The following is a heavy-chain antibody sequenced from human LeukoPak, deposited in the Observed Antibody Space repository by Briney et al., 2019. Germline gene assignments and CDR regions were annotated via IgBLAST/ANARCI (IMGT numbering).Heavy chain of an antibody. Sequence: GGSPRLSCAASGSTFSSYWMSWVRQAPGKGLEWVANIKHDGSVQYCVDSVKGRFTISRDNAKNSLYLQMNSLRAEDTAVYYCARDPEDYYDSSAYYDGFDMWGQGTMVTVSS. J-gene: IGHJ3*02. CDR1: GSTFSSYW. CDR2: IKHDGSVQ. D-gene: IGHD3-22*01. CDR3: ARDPEDYYDSSAYYDGFDM. V-gene: IGHV3-7*01.